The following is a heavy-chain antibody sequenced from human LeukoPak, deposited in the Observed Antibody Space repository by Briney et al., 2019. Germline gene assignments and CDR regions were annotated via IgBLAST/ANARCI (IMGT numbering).Heavy chain of an antibody. CDR2: IYYSGST. V-gene: IGHV4-39*01. D-gene: IGHD2-2*01. CDR1: GGSISSSSYY. CDR3: ARHKAGVVVPAYYFDY. J-gene: IGHJ4*02. Sequence: KTSETLSLTCTVSGGSISSSSYYWGWIRQPPGKGLEWIGSIYYSGSTYYNPSLKSRVTISVDTSKNQFSLKPSSVTAADTAVYYCARHKAGVVVPAYYFDYWGQGTLVTVSS.